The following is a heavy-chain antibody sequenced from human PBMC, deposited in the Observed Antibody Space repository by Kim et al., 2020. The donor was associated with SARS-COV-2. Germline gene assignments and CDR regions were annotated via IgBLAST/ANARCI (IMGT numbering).Heavy chain of an antibody. CDR2: IRSKAYGGTT. J-gene: IGHJ6*02. Sequence: GGSLRLSCTASGFTFGDYAMSWFRQAPGKGLEWVGFIRSKAYGGTTEYAASVKGRFTISRDDSKSIAYLQMNSLKTEDTAVYYCTRDHLVATIFHYYYGMDVWGQGTTVTVSS. CDR1: GFTFGDYA. D-gene: IGHD5-12*01. V-gene: IGHV3-49*03. CDR3: TRDHLVATIFHYYYGMDV.